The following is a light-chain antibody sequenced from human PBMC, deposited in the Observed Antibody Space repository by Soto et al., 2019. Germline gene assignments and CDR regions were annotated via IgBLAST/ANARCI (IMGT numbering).Light chain of an antibody. J-gene: IGKJ5*01. CDR3: QQLDSFPIT. CDR1: QGISSY. V-gene: IGKV1-9*01. CDR2: AAS. Sequence: DIQLTQSPSFLSASVGDRVTITCRASQGISSYLAWYQQNPGKAPKLLIYAASTLQSGVPSSFSGSGSGTESTLTISSLQAEDFATYYCQQLDSFPITFGQGTRLEIK.